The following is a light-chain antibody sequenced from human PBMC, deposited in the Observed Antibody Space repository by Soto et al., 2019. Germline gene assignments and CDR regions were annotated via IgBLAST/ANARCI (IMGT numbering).Light chain of an antibody. CDR1: QSDSSSY. J-gene: IGKJ5*01. CDR2: GAS. CDR3: QQYGSSPT. V-gene: IGKV3-20*01. Sequence: EIVLTQSPGTLSLSPGERATLSCRASQSDSSSYLAWYQQKPGQAPRLLIYGASSRATGIPDRFSGSGSGTDFTLTISRLEPEDFAVYYCQQYGSSPTFAQGTRLEIK.